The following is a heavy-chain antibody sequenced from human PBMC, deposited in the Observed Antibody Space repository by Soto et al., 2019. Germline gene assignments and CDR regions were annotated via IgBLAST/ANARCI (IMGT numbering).Heavy chain of an antibody. CDR1: GDTFSSYA. D-gene: IGHD1-26*01. CDR3: GRAGYCSGSYCYWFDS. J-gene: IGHJ5*01. Sequence: QVQLVQSGAEVKRPGSSVKISCTASGDTFSSYAFSWVRQAPGHVLEWMGGIIPIFGKPSYAQRFQGRVTITADKSTTTHYMGLRWLRAEVRGVYFCGRAGYCSGSYCYWFDSWGQGTLVTVSS. CDR2: IIPIFGKP. V-gene: IGHV1-69*06.